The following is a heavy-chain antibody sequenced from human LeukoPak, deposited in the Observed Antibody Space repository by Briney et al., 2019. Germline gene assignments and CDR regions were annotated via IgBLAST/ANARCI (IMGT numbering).Heavy chain of an antibody. Sequence: GGSLRPSCAPSGFTFSNYAMSWVRQAPGKGLEWVSAIRGRGDSTYYADSVMGRFAISRDNSKNTLYLQLNYLRAEDTAVYYCAKEDYDSSGGFDSWGQGTLVTVSS. D-gene: IGHD3-22*01. V-gene: IGHV3-23*01. CDR3: AKEDYDSSGGFDS. CDR2: IRGRGDST. CDR1: GFTFSNYA. J-gene: IGHJ4*02.